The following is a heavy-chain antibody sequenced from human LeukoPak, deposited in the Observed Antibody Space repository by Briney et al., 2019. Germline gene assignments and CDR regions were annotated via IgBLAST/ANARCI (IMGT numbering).Heavy chain of an antibody. CDR2: INPSGGST. D-gene: IGHD5-18*01. Sequence: ASVKVSCKASGYTFTSYCMHWVRQAPGQGLEWMGIINPSGGSTSYAQKFQGRVTMTRDTSTSTVYMELSSLRSEDTAVYYCARGPPGDTATIYYYYGMDVWGQGTTVTVSS. V-gene: IGHV1-46*01. J-gene: IGHJ6*02. CDR1: GYTFTSYC. CDR3: ARGPPGDTATIYYYYGMDV.